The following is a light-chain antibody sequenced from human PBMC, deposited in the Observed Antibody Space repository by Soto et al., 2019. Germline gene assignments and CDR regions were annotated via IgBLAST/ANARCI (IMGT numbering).Light chain of an antibody. CDR2: GAS. V-gene: IGKV1-39*01. J-gene: IGKJ1*01. Sequence: DIQMTQSPSSLSASVGDRVTLTCRASETISSDLNWYQRRPGKAPNLLISGASSLQTGVPSRFSGSGSGTDFTLTISSLQPEDFATYHCQQSYTTPWTFGQGTKVDIK. CDR1: ETISSD. CDR3: QQSYTTPWT.